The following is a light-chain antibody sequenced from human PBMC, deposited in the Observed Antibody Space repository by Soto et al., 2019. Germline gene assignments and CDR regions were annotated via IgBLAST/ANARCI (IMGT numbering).Light chain of an antibody. Sequence: EIVMTQSPATLSVSLVERATLSCRASQSVTSSLACYQPTPGQGPSLLIYGTSTRAGGVPARFSGGGSGTEFTLTITSLQSEDFAVYYCQHYNGWPRTCGQGTKGDIK. J-gene: IGKJ1*01. CDR1: QSVTSS. CDR2: GTS. CDR3: QHYNGWPRT. V-gene: IGKV3-15*01.